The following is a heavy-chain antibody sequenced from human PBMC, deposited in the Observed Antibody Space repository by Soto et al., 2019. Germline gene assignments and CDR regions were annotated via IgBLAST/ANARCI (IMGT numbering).Heavy chain of an antibody. V-gene: IGHV4-31*03. Sequence: QVQLQESGPGLVKPSQTLSLTCTVSGGSISSGTYHWSWIRQHPGKGLEWIGYIYYSGSTYYNPSLKSGVTISVDTSKNQFSLKLSSVTAADTAVYYCAREMNYYDSSGDSYFDYWGQGTLVTDSS. CDR1: GGSISSGTYH. CDR2: IYYSGST. J-gene: IGHJ4*02. CDR3: AREMNYYDSSGDSYFDY. D-gene: IGHD3-22*01.